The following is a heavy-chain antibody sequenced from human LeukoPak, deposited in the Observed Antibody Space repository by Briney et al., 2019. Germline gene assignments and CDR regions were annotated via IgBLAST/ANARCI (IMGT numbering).Heavy chain of an antibody. CDR1: GFTFSSYV. CDR2: ISSDENNK. J-gene: IGHJ4*02. CDR3: ASKWFCGGDCYYQIDF. V-gene: IGHV3-30*03. Sequence: GGSLRLSCAASGFTFSSYVMHWVRQAPGKGLEWVALISSDENNKYHADSVKGRFTISRDNSKNTLFLQMNSLRPEDTAVYYCASKWFCGGDCYYQIDFWGQGTLVTVSS. D-gene: IGHD2-21*02.